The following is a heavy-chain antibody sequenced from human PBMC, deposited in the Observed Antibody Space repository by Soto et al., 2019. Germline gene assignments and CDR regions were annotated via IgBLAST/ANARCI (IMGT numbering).Heavy chain of an antibody. CDR3: ARTRFYLWFGDQSNYYYGMDV. Sequence: QVQLQQWGAGLLKPSETLSLTCAVYGGSFSGYYWSWIRQPPGKGLEWIGEINHSGSTNYNPSLKSRVTIAVDQSKNQFSLKLSCVTAADTAVYYCARTRFYLWFGDQSNYYYGMDVWGQGTTVTVSS. CDR1: GGSFSGYY. V-gene: IGHV4-34*01. CDR2: INHSGST. D-gene: IGHD3-10*01. J-gene: IGHJ6*02.